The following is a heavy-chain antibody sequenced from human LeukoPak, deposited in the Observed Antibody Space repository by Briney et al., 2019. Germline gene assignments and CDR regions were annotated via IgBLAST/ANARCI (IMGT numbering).Heavy chain of an antibody. V-gene: IGHV5-51*01. CDR3: ARRGEMASIHGYDYGMDV. CDR2: IYPGDSDT. D-gene: IGHD5-24*01. Sequence: GESLKISCKGSGYSFTHYWIGWVRQMPGKGLEWMGIIYPGDSDTRYSPSFQGQVTISVDKSLSTAYLQWSSLKASDTAIYFCARRGEMASIHGYDYGMDVWGLGTTVTVSS. CDR1: GYSFTHYW. J-gene: IGHJ6*02.